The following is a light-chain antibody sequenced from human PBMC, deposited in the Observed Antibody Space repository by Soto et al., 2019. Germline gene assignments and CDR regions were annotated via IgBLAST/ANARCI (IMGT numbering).Light chain of an antibody. CDR3: SSYTSSSTLGV. CDR2: EVT. CDR1: SSDVGAYNF. V-gene: IGLV2-14*01. J-gene: IGLJ7*01. Sequence: QSALTQPASVSGSPGQSITISCTGSSSDVGAYNFVSWYQQHPGKAPKLMIYEVTNRPSGVSNRFSGSKSGNTASLTISGLQPEDEADYYCSSYTSSSTLGVFGSGTQLTVL.